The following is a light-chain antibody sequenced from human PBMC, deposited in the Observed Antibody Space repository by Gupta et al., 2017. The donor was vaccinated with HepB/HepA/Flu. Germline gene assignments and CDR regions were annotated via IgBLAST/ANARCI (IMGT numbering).Light chain of an antibody. V-gene: IGKV2-28*01. Sequence: DIVMTQSPLSLPVTPGEPASISCRSSQSLLHSDGYNYLDWYQQKPGQSPQLLIYLGSNRASGVPDRFSGSGSGKHFTLKISRVEAEDVGVFYCMQALQTPRTFGQGTKLEIK. J-gene: IGKJ2*01. CDR3: MQALQTPRT. CDR1: QSLLHSDGYNY. CDR2: LGS.